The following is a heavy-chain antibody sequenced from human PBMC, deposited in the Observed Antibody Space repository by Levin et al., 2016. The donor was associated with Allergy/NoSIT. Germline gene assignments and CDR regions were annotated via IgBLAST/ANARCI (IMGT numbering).Heavy chain of an antibody. Sequence: WIRQPPGKGLEWVSAISGSGGSTYYADSVKGRFTISRDNSKNTLYLQMNSLRAEDTAVYYCAKSHAPCPDANCGGFDYWGQGNLVTVSS. CDR3: AKSHAPCPDANCGGFDY. V-gene: IGHV3-23*01. CDR2: ISGSGGST. D-gene: IGHD7-27*01. J-gene: IGHJ4*02.